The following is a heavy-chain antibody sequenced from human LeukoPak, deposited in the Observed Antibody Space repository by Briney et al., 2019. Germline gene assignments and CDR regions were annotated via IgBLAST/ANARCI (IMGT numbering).Heavy chain of an antibody. J-gene: IGHJ6*02. Sequence: GGSLRLSCAASGFTFSSYSMNWVRQAPGKGLEWVSYISSSSTIYYADSVKGRFTISRDNAKNSLYLQMNSLRAEDTAVYYCARDISGSYGYYYYYGMDVWGQGTTVTVSS. CDR2: ISSSSTI. CDR1: GFTFSSYS. CDR3: ARDISGSYGYYYYYGMDV. D-gene: IGHD1-26*01. V-gene: IGHV3-48*04.